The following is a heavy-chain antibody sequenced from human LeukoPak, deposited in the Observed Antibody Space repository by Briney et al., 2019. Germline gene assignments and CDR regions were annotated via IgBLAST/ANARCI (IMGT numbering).Heavy chain of an antibody. CDR1: GGSISSGGYS. Sequence: PSETLSLTCAVSGGSISSGGYSWSWIRQPPGKGLEWIGYIYYSGSTYYNPSLKSRVTISVDTSKNQFSLKLSSVTAADTAVYYCARGYCSGGSCYSVDYWGQGTLVTVSS. J-gene: IGHJ4*02. CDR2: IYYSGST. V-gene: IGHV4-30-4*07. D-gene: IGHD2-15*01. CDR3: ARGYCSGGSCYSVDY.